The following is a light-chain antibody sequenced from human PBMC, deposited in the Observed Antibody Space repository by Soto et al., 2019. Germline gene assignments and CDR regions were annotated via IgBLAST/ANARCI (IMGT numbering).Light chain of an antibody. J-gene: IGLJ1*01. Sequence: QSALTQPASVSGYPGQSITFSCTGTSSDVGSSNLVAWYQQHPGKAPKLLIYEVSKRPSGVSTRFSGSKSGNTASLTISGLQAEDEADYFCCSYAGSSTHVFGTGTKLTVL. CDR1: SSDVGSSNL. CDR2: EVS. V-gene: IGLV2-23*02. CDR3: CSYAGSSTHV.